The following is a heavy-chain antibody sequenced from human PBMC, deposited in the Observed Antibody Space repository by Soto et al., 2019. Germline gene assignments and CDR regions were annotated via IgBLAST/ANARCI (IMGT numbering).Heavy chain of an antibody. CDR2: IFHSGTT. D-gene: IGHD3-9*01. CDR3: ARVSDILTGYYKGNFDY. Sequence: PSETLSLTCAVSGEYISNGYYWAWIRQPPGKWLEWIGSIFHSGTTYYNPSIKSRVTISVDTSKNQFSLKLSSVTAADTAVYYCARVSDILTGYYKGNFDYWGQGTLVTVSS. V-gene: IGHV4-38-2*01. CDR1: GEYISNGYY. J-gene: IGHJ4*02.